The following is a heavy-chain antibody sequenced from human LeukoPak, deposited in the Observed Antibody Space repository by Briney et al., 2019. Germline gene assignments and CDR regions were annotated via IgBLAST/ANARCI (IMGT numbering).Heavy chain of an antibody. D-gene: IGHD3-22*01. J-gene: IGHJ4*02. V-gene: IGHV4-39*07. CDR3: ARGRRYYYDSSGYYYYFDY. CDR2: INHSGST. Sequence: PSETLSLTCTVSGGSISSSSYYWSWIRQPPGKGLEWIGEINHSGSTNYNPSLKSRVTISVDTSKNQFSLKLSSVTAADTAVYYCARGRRYYYDSSGYYYYFDYGGQGTLVTVSS. CDR1: GGSISSSSYY.